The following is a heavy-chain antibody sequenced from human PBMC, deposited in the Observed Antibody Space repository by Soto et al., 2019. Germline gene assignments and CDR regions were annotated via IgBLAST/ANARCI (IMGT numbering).Heavy chain of an antibody. CDR2: INHSGST. D-gene: IGHD6-19*01. Sequence: QVQLQQWGAGLLKPSETLSLTCAVYGGSFSGYYWSWIRQPPGKGLEWIGEINHSGSTNYNPSLKSRVTISVDTSKNQFSLKLSSVTAADTAVYYCARGGNPRGIAVAGTGDAFDIWGQGTMVTVSS. CDR1: GGSFSGYY. V-gene: IGHV4-34*01. J-gene: IGHJ3*02. CDR3: ARGGNPRGIAVAGTGDAFDI.